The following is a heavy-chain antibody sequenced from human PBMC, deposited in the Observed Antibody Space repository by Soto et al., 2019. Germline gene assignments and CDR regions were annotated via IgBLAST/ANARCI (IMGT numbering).Heavy chain of an antibody. CDR1: GFTFSSYA. J-gene: IGHJ4*02. CDR2: ISGSGGST. D-gene: IGHD2-2*01. Sequence: EVQLLESGGGLVQTGGSLRLSCAASGFTFSSYAMSWVRQAPGKGLEWVSAISGSGGSTYYADSVKGRFTISRANSKNTLYLQMNSLRAEDTAVYYCAKGRGYCSSTSCYVGSDYWGQGTLVTVSS. CDR3: AKGRGYCSSTSCYVGSDY. V-gene: IGHV3-23*01.